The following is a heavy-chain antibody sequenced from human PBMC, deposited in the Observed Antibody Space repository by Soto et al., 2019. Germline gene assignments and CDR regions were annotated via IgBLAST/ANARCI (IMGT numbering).Heavy chain of an antibody. CDR1: GFAFSTYA. CDR2: ISGSGGSS. V-gene: IGHV3-23*01. Sequence: PGGSLRLSCAASGFAFSTYAMTWVRQAPGKGLEWVSVISGSGGSSYYVDSVKGRFTISRDNSKNTLFLQMNGLRAEDTAVYYCAKVTKRAAAGRYEYYKYGMDVWGQGTTVTVS. J-gene: IGHJ6*02. CDR3: AKVTKRAAAGRYEYYKYGMDV. D-gene: IGHD6-13*01.